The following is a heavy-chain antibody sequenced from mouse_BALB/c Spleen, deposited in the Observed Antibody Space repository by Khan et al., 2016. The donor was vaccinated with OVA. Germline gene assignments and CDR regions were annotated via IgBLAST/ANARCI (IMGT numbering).Heavy chain of an antibody. D-gene: IGHD2-5*01. J-gene: IGHJ4*01. CDR1: GYTFTNYL. Sequence: VQLQQSGPELVKPGASVKMSCKTSGYTFTNYLMHWVKQKPGQGLEWIGYINPYNDGTKYNEKFRGKATLTSDKSSSTAYIELSSLTSEDSAVYYCVRDSSTPYDAMVFWGHGTSVTVST. V-gene: IGHV1S136*01. CDR3: VRDSSTPYDAMVF. CDR2: INPYNDGT.